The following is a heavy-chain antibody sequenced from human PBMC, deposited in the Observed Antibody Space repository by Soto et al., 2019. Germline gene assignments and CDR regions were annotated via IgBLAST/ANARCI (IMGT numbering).Heavy chain of an antibody. V-gene: IGHV4-31*03. J-gene: IGHJ3*01. CDR2: IHYSGNT. D-gene: IGHD3-22*01. CDR3: ARDSLDSSGNFMRHPDAFDV. Sequence: QVQLQESGPGLVKPSQTLSLTCTVSGGSINSDGYYWSWIRQHPGKGLKWIRYIHYSGNTYYNPSLKNRITIAIDTSKNQFSLQLSSVTVADTAVYFCARDSLDSSGNFMRHPDAFDVWGQGTGVAVSS. CDR1: GGSINSDGYY.